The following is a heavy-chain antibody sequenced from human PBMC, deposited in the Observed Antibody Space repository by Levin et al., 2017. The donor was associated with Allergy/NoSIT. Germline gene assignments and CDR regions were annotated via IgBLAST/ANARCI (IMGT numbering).Heavy chain of an antibody. CDR2: ISSSSDYT. D-gene: IGHD6-13*01. V-gene: IGHV3-11*05. CDR1: GFTFSDYY. J-gene: IGHJ4*02. CDR3: ARDAGAAAGWDIFDY. Sequence: GGSLRLSCAASGFTFSDYYMGWIRQAPGKGLEWVSYISSSSDYTNYADSVKGRFTISRDNAKNSLYLQMNRLTVGDSAVYYCARDAGAAAGWDIFDYWGQGTLVTVSS.